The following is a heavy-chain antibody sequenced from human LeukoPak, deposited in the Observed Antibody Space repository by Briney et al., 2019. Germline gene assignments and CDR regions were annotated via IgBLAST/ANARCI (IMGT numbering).Heavy chain of an antibody. CDR2: IRYDGSNK. J-gene: IGHJ3*02. V-gene: IGHV3-30*02. Sequence: PWGSLRLSCAASGFTFSSYGMHWVRQAPGKGLELVAFIRYDGSNKYYADSVKGRFTISRDNSKNTLYLQMNSLRAEDTAVYYCAKAEAALNDDAFDIWGQGTMVTVSS. CDR3: AKAEAALNDDAFDI. D-gene: IGHD1-1*01. CDR1: GFTFSSYG.